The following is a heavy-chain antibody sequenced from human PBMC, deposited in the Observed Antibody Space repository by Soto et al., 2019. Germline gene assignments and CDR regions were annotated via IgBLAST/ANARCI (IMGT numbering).Heavy chain of an antibody. V-gene: IGHV1-18*01. CDR1: GYTFTSYG. CDR2: ISAYNGNT. Sequence: GASVKVSCKASGYTFTSYGISWVRQAPGQGLEWMGWISAYNGNTNYAQKLQGRVTMTTDTSTSTAYMELRSLRSDDTAVYYCASLIAAAGRGRYYYYGMDVWGQGTTVTVSS. CDR3: ASLIAAAGRGRYYYYGMDV. D-gene: IGHD6-13*01. J-gene: IGHJ6*02.